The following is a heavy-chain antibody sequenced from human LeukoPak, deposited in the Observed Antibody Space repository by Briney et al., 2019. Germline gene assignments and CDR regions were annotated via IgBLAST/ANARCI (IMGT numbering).Heavy chain of an antibody. CDR3: AQQNSYDSSGLDY. CDR2: IIPIFGTA. J-gene: IGHJ4*02. V-gene: IGHV1-69*06. Sequence: APVKVSCTASVRTFTNYAISWVRQAPGQGLEWMGRIIPIFGTAKYAQKFQGSVTITADKSTSTAYMELNSLRSEDTAVYYCAQQNSYDSSGLDYWGQGTLVTVSS. D-gene: IGHD3-22*01. CDR1: VRTFTNYA.